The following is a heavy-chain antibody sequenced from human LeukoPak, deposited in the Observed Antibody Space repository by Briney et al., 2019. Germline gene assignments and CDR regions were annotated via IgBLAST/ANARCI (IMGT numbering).Heavy chain of an antibody. D-gene: IGHD3/OR15-3a*01. CDR3: ARQVGTGGLFDY. CDR1: GGSISSSYY. Sequence: SETLSLTCTVSGGSISSSYYWGWIRQPPGKGLEWIGSIYYSGSTYYNPSLKSRVTISVDTSKNQFSLKLSSVTAADTAVYYCARQVGTGGLFDYWGQGTLVTVSS. CDR2: IYYSGST. J-gene: IGHJ4*02. V-gene: IGHV4-39*01.